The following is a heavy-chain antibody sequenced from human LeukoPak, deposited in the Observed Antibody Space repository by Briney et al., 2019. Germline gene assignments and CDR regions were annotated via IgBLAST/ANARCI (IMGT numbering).Heavy chain of an antibody. CDR1: GFTFSSYG. CDR3: AKDVERSSVSYFDY. CDR2: IRYDGSNK. J-gene: IGHJ4*02. D-gene: IGHD3-3*01. V-gene: IGHV3-30*02. Sequence: GGSLRLSCAASGFTFSSYGMHWVRQAPGKGLEWVAFIRYDGSNKYYADSVKGRFTISRDNSKNTLYLQMNSLRAEDTAVYYCAKDVERSSVSYFDYWGQGTLVTVSS.